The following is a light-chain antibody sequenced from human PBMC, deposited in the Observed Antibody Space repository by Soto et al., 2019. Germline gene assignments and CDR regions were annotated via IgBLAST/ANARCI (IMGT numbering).Light chain of an antibody. CDR2: SND. CDR1: SSNIGSNT. V-gene: IGLV1-44*01. J-gene: IGLJ3*02. Sequence: QSVLTQPPSASGTPGQRVTISCPGSSSNIGSNTVNWYQQLPGTAPKLLIYSNDQRPSGVPDRLSGSKSGTSASLAISGLQSEDEADYYCSAWDDSLNGPVFGGGTKVTVL. CDR3: SAWDDSLNGPV.